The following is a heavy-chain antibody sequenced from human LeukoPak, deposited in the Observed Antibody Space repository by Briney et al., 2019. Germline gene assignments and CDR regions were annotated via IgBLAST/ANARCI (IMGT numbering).Heavy chain of an antibody. Sequence: GGSLRLSCAASGFTFSSNGMHWVRQAPGKGLEWVAFIRYDGSNKYYADSVKGRFTISRDNSKNTLYLQMNSLRAEDTAVYYCATITIAATPFDYWGQGTLVTVSS. V-gene: IGHV3-30*02. CDR3: ATITIAATPFDY. CDR1: GFTFSSNG. D-gene: IGHD5-12*01. CDR2: IRYDGSNK. J-gene: IGHJ4*02.